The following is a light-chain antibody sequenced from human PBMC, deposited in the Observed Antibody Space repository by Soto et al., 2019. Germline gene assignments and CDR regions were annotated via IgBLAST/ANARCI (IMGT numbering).Light chain of an antibody. CDR3: LQDYNYPLT. J-gene: IGKJ3*01. V-gene: IGKV1-6*01. CDR2: SAS. CDR1: QGIRND. Sequence: ALQMTQSPSSLSASVGDRVTITCRASQGIRNDLDWYQQKPGKAPKLLIYSASSLQSGVPSRFSGSGSGTDFTLTISSLQPEDFATYYCLQDYNYPLTFGPGTKVDIK.